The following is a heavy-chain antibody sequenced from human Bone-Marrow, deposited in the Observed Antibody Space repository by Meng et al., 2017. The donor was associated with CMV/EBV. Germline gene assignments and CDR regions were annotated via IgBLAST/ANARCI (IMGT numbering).Heavy chain of an antibody. D-gene: IGHD2-2*01. CDR2: INPNSGGT. J-gene: IGHJ4*02. CDR1: GYTFTSYG. CDR3: ARDPVLPAALDY. V-gene: IGHV1-2*02. Sequence: ASVKVSCKASGYTFTSYGISWVRQAPGQGLEWMGWINPNSGGTNYAQKFRGRVTMTRHTSITTAYMELSRLRSDDTAVYYCARDPVLPAALDYWGQGTLVTVSS.